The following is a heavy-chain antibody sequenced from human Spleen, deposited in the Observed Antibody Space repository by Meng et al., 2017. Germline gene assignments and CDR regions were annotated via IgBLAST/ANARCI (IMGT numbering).Heavy chain of an antibody. J-gene: IGHJ4*02. V-gene: IGHV4-34*01. D-gene: IGHD4-11*01. Sequence: HVQSQQWGEGLLKPSETLSLTCVVSGGSFSDYYWSWIRQPPGKGLEWIGEINHSGSTNYNPSLESRATISVDTSQNNLSLKLSSVTAADSAVYYCARGPTTMAHDFDYWGQGTLVTVSS. CDR2: INHSGST. CDR3: ARGPTTMAHDFDY. CDR1: GGSFSDYY.